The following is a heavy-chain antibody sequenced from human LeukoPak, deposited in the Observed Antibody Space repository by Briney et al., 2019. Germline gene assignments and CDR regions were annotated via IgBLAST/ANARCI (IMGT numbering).Heavy chain of an antibody. J-gene: IGHJ5*02. CDR3: AREALPYSSGWYGGINWFDP. CDR1: GFTFSSYW. D-gene: IGHD6-19*01. Sequence: GSLRLSCAASGFTFSSYWMSWVRQAPGKGLEWVANIKQDGSEKYYVDSVKGRFTISRDNAKNSLYLQMNSLRAEDTAVYYCAREALPYSSGWYGGINWFDPWGQGTLVTVSS. CDR2: IKQDGSEK. V-gene: IGHV3-7*01.